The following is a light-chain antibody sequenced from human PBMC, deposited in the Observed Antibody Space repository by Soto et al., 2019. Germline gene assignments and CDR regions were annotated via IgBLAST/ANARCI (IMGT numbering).Light chain of an antibody. CDR1: QSVSSY. J-gene: IGKJ1*01. CDR3: QKRSNWPPTWT. V-gene: IGKV3-11*01. CDR2: DAS. Sequence: DIVLTQSPATLSLSPGERATLSCRASQSVSSYLAWYQQKPGQAPRLLIYDASNRATGIPARFSGSGSATDFTLTISSLEPEDFAVYYCQKRSNWPPTWTFGQGTKVDIK.